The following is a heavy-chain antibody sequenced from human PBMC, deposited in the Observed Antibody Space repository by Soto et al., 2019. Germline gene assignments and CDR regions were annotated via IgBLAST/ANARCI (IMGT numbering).Heavy chain of an antibody. V-gene: IGHV4-39*01. CDR1: GGSISRSSYY. D-gene: IGHD3-9*01. CDR2: IYYSGST. CDR3: ARLEGLATISYYFDF. Sequence: SETLSLTCTVSGGSISRSSYYWGWVRQPPGKGLEWIGSIYYSGSTYYNPSLQTRVTISLDTSRSHFSLKLNSVTAADSAVYFCARLEGLATISYYFDFWGPGALVTVSS. J-gene: IGHJ4*02.